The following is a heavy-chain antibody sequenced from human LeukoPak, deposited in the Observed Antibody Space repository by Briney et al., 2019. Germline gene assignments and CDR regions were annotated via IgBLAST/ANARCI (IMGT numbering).Heavy chain of an antibody. D-gene: IGHD2-21*02. Sequence: GGSLRLSCAASGFTFSSYWMSWVRQAPGKGLEWVANIKQDGSEKYYVDSVKGRFTISRDNAKNSLYLQMNSLRAEDTAVYYCARYHIVVVTAVNWFDPWGQGTLVTVSS. CDR1: GFTFSSYW. J-gene: IGHJ5*02. CDR2: IKQDGSEK. CDR3: ARYHIVVVTAVNWFDP. V-gene: IGHV3-7*01.